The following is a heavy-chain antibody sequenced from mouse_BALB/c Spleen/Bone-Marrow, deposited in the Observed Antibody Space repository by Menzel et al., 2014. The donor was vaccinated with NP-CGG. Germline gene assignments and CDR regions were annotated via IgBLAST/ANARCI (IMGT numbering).Heavy chain of an antibody. J-gene: IGHJ1*01. CDR1: GFNIKDTY. CDR2: IDPANGNT. D-gene: IGHD2-12*01. CDR3: ARSLIRRYWYFDV. Sequence: EVQLQQSGAELVNPGASVKLSCTASGFNIKDTYMHWVKQRPEQGLEWIGMIDPANGNTKYDPKFQGKATITADTSSNTAYLQLSSLTSEDTAVYYCARSLIRRYWYFDVWGAGTTVTVSS. V-gene: IGHV14-3*02.